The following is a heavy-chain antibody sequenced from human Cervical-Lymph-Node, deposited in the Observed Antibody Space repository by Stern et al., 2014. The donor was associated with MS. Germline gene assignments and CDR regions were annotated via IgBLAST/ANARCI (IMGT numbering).Heavy chain of an antibody. V-gene: IGHV3-48*01. J-gene: IGHJ4*02. D-gene: IGHD4-17*01. CDR3: ARDSMDYGDYAPLDY. Sequence: DQLVQSGGGLVQPGGSLRLSCAASGFTFRSYSMNWVRQIPGKGLEWISYISGGSSTIYYADSVKGRFTISRDNAKHSLYLQLNSLRAEDSAVYYCARDSMDYGDYAPLDYWGQGTLVTVSS. CDR2: ISGGSSTI. CDR1: GFTFRSYS.